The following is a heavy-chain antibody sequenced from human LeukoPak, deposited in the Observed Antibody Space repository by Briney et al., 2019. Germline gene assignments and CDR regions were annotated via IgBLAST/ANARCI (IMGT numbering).Heavy chain of an antibody. Sequence: SETLSLTCAAYGGSFSGYYWSWIRQPPGKGLEWIGEINHSGSTNYNPSLKSRVTISVDTSKNQFSLKLSSVTAADTAVYYCARGGRWLRHWGQGTLVTVSS. CDR1: GGSFSGYY. D-gene: IGHD4-23*01. CDR2: INHSGST. CDR3: ARGGRWLRH. J-gene: IGHJ4*02. V-gene: IGHV4-34*01.